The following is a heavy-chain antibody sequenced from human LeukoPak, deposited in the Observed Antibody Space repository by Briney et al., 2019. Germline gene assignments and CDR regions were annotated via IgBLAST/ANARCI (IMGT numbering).Heavy chain of an antibody. D-gene: IGHD4-17*01. CDR3: AKAPYGEFEWGTWFDP. CDR1: GFPFNIYA. J-gene: IGHJ5*02. Sequence: GGSLRLSRAASGFPFNIYAMSWVRQAPGRGLEWVAGITGGGRDTYYADSVKGRFTISRDNSKNILYLQMSSLRDADTAVYFCAKAPYGEFEWGTWFDPWGQGTLVTVSS. V-gene: IGHV3-23*01. CDR2: ITGGGRDT.